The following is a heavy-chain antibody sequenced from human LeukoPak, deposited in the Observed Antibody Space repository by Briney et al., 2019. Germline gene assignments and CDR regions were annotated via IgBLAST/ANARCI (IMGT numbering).Heavy chain of an antibody. CDR1: GFTFTTYW. V-gene: IGHV3-74*01. CDR2: IKGDGSST. D-gene: IGHD6-19*01. J-gene: IGHJ4*02. CDR3: ARDWGFMIAEASDY. Sequence: GGSLRLSCAASGFTFTTYWMHWVRQVPGKGLVWVARIKGDGSSTRHADSMKGRFTISRDNAKNTLYLQMNSLRAEDTAVYYCARDWGFMIAEASDYWGQGTLVTVSS.